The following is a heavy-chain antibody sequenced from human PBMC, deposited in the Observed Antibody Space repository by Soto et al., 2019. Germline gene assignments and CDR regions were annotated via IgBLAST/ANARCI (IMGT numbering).Heavy chain of an antibody. CDR2: IYHSGST. Sequence: QVQLQESGPGLVKPSGTLSLTCAVSGGSISSSNWWSWVRQPPGKGLEWIGEIYHSGSTNYNPSLKSRVTKSVDKSKNQFSLKLSSVTAEDTAVYYCARARGYSYGLYPLGFDYWGQGTLVTVSS. CDR1: GGSISSSNW. D-gene: IGHD5-18*01. J-gene: IGHJ4*02. V-gene: IGHV4-4*02. CDR3: ARARGYSYGLYPLGFDY.